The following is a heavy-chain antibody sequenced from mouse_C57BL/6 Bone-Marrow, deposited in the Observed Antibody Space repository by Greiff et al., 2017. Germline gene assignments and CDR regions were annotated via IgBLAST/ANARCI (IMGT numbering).Heavy chain of an antibody. D-gene: IGHD1-1*01. CDR3: ATYYGSSPAWFAY. CDR1: GFTFSSYG. CDR2: ISSGGSYT. V-gene: IGHV5-6*01. Sequence: DVHLVESGGDLVKPGGSLKLSCAASGFTFSSYGMSWVRQTPDKRLEWVATISSGGSYTYYPDSVKGRFTISRDNAKNTLYLQMSSLKSEDTAMYYGATYYGSSPAWFAYWGQGTLVTVSA. J-gene: IGHJ3*01.